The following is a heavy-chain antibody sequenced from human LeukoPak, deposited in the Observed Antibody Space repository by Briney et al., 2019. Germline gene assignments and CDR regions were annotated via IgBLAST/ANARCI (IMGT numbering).Heavy chain of an antibody. CDR3: ARGFDGNFDY. V-gene: IGHV3-20*04. D-gene: IGHD3-9*01. CDR1: GFTFDDYG. Sequence: GGSLRLSCAASGFTFDDYGMSWVRQAPGKGLEWVSGVNWNGDNTDYVDSVKGLFTISRDNAKNSLYLQMNSLRAEDTALYYCARGFDGNFDYWGQGTLVTVSP. CDR2: VNWNGDNT. J-gene: IGHJ4*02.